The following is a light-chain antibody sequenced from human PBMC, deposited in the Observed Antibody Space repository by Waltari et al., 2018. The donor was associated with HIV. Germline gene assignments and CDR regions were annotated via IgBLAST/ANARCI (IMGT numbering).Light chain of an antibody. CDR1: SSNIGAGYD. CDR2: SNI. V-gene: IGLV1-40*01. Sequence: QSVLTQPPSVSGAPGQTVTISCDGSSSNIGAGYDVHWQKQVPGTSPKLVIYSNINRPSGVPDRFSASKSGTSASLAITGLQAEDEAHYYCQSHDRSLSGPWVFGGGTKLTVL. J-gene: IGLJ3*02. CDR3: QSHDRSLSGPWV.